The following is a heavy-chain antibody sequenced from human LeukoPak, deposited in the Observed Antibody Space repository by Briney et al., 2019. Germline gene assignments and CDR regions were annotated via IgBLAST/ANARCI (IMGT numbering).Heavy chain of an antibody. Sequence: PGGSLRLSCAASGFTFDDYAMHWVRQSPGKGLEWVAGISWNSGSTGYGDSVKGRFTISRDNAKKSLYLQMNSLRVDDTALYYCAKLQDSGSYSAIDYWGQGTLVTVSS. D-gene: IGHD1-26*01. CDR2: ISWNSGST. J-gene: IGHJ4*02. V-gene: IGHV3-9*01. CDR3: AKLQDSGSYSAIDY. CDR1: GFTFDDYA.